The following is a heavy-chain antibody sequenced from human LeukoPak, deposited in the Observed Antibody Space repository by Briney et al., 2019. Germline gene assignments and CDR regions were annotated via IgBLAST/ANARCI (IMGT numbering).Heavy chain of an antibody. CDR2: INPDSGGT. Sequence: ASVKVSRKAFGYTLTEYYMHWVRQAPGQGLEWMGWINPDSGGTRYSQMFQGRVTMTRDTSINTVYMEVSRLRADDTAVYYCARPHDGGSYSNDAFDIWGQGTMVTVSS. D-gene: IGHD1-26*01. CDR3: ARPHDGGSYSNDAFDI. J-gene: IGHJ3*02. V-gene: IGHV1-2*02. CDR1: GYTLTEYY.